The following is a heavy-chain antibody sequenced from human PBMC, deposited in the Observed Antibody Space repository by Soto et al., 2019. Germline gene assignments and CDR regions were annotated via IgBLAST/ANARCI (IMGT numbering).Heavy chain of an antibody. CDR2: IIPIVGTA. D-gene: IGHD5-12*01. CDR3: AKKAPRGYSGYDFSYYYYYGMDV. J-gene: IGHJ6*02. V-gene: IGHV1-69*13. CDR1: GGTFSSYA. Sequence: GASVKVSCKASGGTFSSYAISWVRQAPGQGLEWMGGIIPIVGTANYAQKFQGRVTITADESTSTAYMELSSLRSEDTAVYYCAKKAPRGYSGYDFSYYYYYGMDVWGQGTTVTVSS.